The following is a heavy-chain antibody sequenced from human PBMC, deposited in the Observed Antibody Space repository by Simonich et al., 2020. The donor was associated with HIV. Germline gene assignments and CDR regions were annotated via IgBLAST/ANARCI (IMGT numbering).Heavy chain of an antibody. CDR1: GFTFDDYA. V-gene: IGHV3-9*03. CDR2: ISWNSGSI. J-gene: IGHJ4*02. Sequence: EVQLVASGGGLVQPGRSLRLSCAASGFTFDDYAMHWVRQAPGKGLGGVSGISWNSGSICYADSVKGRVTISRDNAKNSLYLQMNSLRAEDMALYYCAKDRYSSSSGSFDYWGQGTLVTVSS. CDR3: AKDRYSSSSGSFDY. D-gene: IGHD6-6*01.